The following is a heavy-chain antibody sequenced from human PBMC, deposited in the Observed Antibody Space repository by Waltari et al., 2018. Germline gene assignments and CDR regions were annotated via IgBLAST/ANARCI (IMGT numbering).Heavy chain of an antibody. J-gene: IGHJ6*04. V-gene: IGHV1-69-2*01. CDR1: GYTFTDYY. Sequence: EVQLVQSGAEVKKPGATVKISCKVSGYTFTDYYMHWVQQAPGKGLEWMGLVDPEDGETIYAEKFQGRGTITRNTSISTAYMELSSLRSEDTAVYYCARGALNDFPGMDVWGKGTTVTVSS. D-gene: IGHD3-3*01. CDR3: ARGALNDFPGMDV. CDR2: VDPEDGET.